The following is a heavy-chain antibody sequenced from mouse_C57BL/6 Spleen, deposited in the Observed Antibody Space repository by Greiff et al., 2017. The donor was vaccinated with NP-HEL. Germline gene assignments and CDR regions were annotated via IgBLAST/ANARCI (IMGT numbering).Heavy chain of an antibody. Sequence: EVKVVESGPGMVKPSQSLSLTCTVTGYSITSGYDWHWIRHFPGNKLEWMGYISYSGSTNYNPSLKSRISITHDTSKNHFFLKLNSVTTEDTATYYCARGGGYYPYFDYWGQGTTLTVSS. D-gene: IGHD2-3*01. V-gene: IGHV3-1*01. CDR1: GYSITSGYD. CDR2: ISYSGST. J-gene: IGHJ2*01. CDR3: ARGGGYYPYFDY.